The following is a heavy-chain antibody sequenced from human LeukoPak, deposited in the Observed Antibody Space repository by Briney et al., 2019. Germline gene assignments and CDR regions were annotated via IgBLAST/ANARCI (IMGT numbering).Heavy chain of an antibody. CDR1: GFTFSSYA. CDR3: AKDSGSDWSGDYFDY. D-gene: IGHD6-19*01. Sequence: GGSLRLSCAASGFTFSSYAMSWVRQAPGKGLKWVSTINDNGAGTYYADSVKGRFTISRDNSKNTLYLQMNSLRAEDTAVYFCAKDSGSDWSGDYFDYWGQGTLVTVSS. CDR2: INDNGAGT. V-gene: IGHV3-23*01. J-gene: IGHJ4*02.